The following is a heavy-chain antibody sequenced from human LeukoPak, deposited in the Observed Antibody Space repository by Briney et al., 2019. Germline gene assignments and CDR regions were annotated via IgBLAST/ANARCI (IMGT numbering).Heavy chain of an antibody. CDR3: VVGGSPGY. CDR2: ISTDGYTT. V-gene: IGHV3-74*01. CDR1: GLAFSAYK. Sequence: GGSLRLSCAASGLAFSAYKMHWVRQAPWKGLVWVSRISTDGYTTDYADFVQGRFTASRDNTKNTWSLEMNSLRAEDTAVYYCVVGGSPGYWGQGTLVTVSS. J-gene: IGHJ4*02. D-gene: IGHD2-15*01.